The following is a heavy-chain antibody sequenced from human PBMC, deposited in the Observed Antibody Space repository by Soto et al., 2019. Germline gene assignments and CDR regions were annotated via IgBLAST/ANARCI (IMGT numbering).Heavy chain of an antibody. Sequence: QVQLVQSGAEVKKPGASVRVSCKASGYTFSRHGINWVRQAPGQSLEWMGWINPGNGNTKYSQKFQGRVTFTSDTSASTAYMDLTSLKSEDTSVYYCAMSHVAWFDLWGQGTLVTVSS. J-gene: IGHJ5*02. CDR3: AMSHVAWFDL. CDR1: GYTFSRHG. V-gene: IGHV1-3*01. CDR2: INPGNGNT. D-gene: IGHD2-21*01.